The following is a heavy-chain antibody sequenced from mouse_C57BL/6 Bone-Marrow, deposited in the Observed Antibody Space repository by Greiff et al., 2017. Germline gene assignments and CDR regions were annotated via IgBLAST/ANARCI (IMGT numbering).Heavy chain of an antibody. CDR2: IDPENGDT. J-gene: IGHJ2*01. V-gene: IGHV14-4*01. CDR3: TTTVGYFDY. CDR1: GFNIKDDY. D-gene: IGHD1-1*01. Sequence: EVQLQQSGAELVRPGASVKLSCTASGFNIKDDYMHWVKQRPEQGLEWIGWIDPENGDTEDASKFQGKATITADTSSNTAYLQLSSLTTEDTAVYYCTTTVGYFDYWGQGNTLTVSS.